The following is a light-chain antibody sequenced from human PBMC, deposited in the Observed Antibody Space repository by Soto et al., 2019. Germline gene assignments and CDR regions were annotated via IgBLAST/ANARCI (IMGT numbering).Light chain of an antibody. V-gene: IGKV3-15*01. CDR2: GAS. CDR1: QSVSRN. J-gene: IGKJ1*01. CDR3: QQYNNWPPWT. Sequence: EIVMTQSPATLSVSPGERATLSCRASQSVSRNLAWYQQKPGQAPRLLIYGASTRATCIPARFSGSGSGTEFTLTISSLQSEDFAVYYCQQYNNWPPWTFGQGTKVEIK.